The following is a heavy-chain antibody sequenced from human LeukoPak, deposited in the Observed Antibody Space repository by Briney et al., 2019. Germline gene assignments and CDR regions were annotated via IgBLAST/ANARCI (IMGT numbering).Heavy chain of an antibody. CDR3: ARGIEASSGWYVIDY. CDR2: INAGSGNT. CDR1: GYIFTRYA. J-gene: IGHJ4*02. V-gene: IGHV1-3*01. Sequence: ASVKVSCKASGYIFTRYAKHWVRQVPGQRLEWMGWINAGSGNTKYSQKIQGRVTITRDTSASTAYMEVSSLRSEDTAVYYCARGIEASSGWYVIDYWGQGTLVTVSS. D-gene: IGHD6-19*01.